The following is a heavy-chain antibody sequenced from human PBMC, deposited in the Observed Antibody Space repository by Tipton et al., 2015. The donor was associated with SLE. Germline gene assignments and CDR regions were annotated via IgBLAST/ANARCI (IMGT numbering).Heavy chain of an antibody. D-gene: IGHD3-22*01. Sequence: TLSLTCTVSGYSISSAYYWGWIRQPPGKGLEWIGSIYHSGSSNYNPSLKSRVTISVDKSKNQFSLKLSSVTAADTAVYYCARGTMIVVVSGPFDIWGQGTMVTVSS. CDR3: ARGTMIVVVSGPFDI. V-gene: IGHV4-38-2*02. CDR1: GYSISSAYY. J-gene: IGHJ3*02. CDR2: IYHSGSS.